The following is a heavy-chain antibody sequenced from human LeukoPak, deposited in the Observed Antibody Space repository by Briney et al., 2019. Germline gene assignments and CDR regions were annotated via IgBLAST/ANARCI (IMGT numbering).Heavy chain of an antibody. V-gene: IGHV3-23*01. CDR3: AKDPLWFGEFDAFDI. CDR2: ISGSGGST. J-gene: IGHJ3*02. Sequence: GGSRRLSCAASGFTFSSYAMSWVRQAPGKGLEWVSAISGSGGSTYYADSVKGRFTISRDNSKNTLYLQMNSLRAEDTAVYYCAKDPLWFGEFDAFDIWGQGTMVTVSS. D-gene: IGHD3-10*01. CDR1: GFTFSSYA.